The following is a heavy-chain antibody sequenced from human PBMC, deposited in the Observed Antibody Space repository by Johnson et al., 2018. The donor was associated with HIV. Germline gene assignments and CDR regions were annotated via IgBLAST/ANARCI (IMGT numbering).Heavy chain of an antibody. CDR2: ISSSGNPI. CDR3: ARKKATVFSTTSTNYAFDI. V-gene: IGHV3-48*01. J-gene: IGHJ3*02. Sequence: VQLVESGGGLIQPGGSLRLSCAASAFTFSSFAMSWVRQAPGKGLEWVSYISSSGNPIYYADSVKGRFTISRDNSKNTLYLQMNSLRAEDTAVYYCARKKATVFSTTSTNYAFDIWGQGPMVTVSS. D-gene: IGHD1-1*01. CDR1: AFTFSSFA.